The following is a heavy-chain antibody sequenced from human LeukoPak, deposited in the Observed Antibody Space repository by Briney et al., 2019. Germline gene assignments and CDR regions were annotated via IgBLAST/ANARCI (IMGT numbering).Heavy chain of an antibody. J-gene: IGHJ3*02. D-gene: IGHD5-18*01. Sequence: PGGSLRLSCAASGFTFSSYAMHWVRQAPGKGLEYVSAISSNGGSTYYANSVKGRFTISRDNSKNTLYLQMGSLRAEDMAVYYCARGQEYSYGLDDAFDIWGQGTMVTVSS. CDR1: GFTFSSYA. V-gene: IGHV3-64*01. CDR2: ISSNGGST. CDR3: ARGQEYSYGLDDAFDI.